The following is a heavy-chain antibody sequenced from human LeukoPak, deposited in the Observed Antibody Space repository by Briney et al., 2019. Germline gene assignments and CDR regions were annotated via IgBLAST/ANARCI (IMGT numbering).Heavy chain of an antibody. J-gene: IGHJ4*02. CDR2: INSDGSST. CDR1: GFTFSSYW. V-gene: IGHV3-74*01. CDR3: ARDLLGNSGSYLRHPNGPPFDY. D-gene: IGHD1-26*01. Sequence: PGGSLRLSCAASGFTFSSYWMHWVRQAPGKGLVWVSRINSDGSSTIYADSVKDRFTISRDNDKNTLYLQMNSLRDEDTAVYYCARDLLGNSGSYLRHPNGPPFDYWGQGTLVTVSS.